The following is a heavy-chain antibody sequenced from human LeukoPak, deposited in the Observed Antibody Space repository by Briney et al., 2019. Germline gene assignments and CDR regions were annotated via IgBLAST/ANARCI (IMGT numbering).Heavy chain of an antibody. J-gene: IGHJ6*03. CDR2: IIPIFGTA. V-gene: IGHV1-69*13. D-gene: IGHD3-3*01. Sequence: ASVKVSCKASGGTFSSYAISWVRQAPGQGLEWMGGIIPIFGTANYAQKFQGRVTITADESTSTAYMELSSLRSEDTAVYYCARDFAARSYMDVWGKGTTVTVSS. CDR3: ARDFAARSYMDV. CDR1: GGTFSSYA.